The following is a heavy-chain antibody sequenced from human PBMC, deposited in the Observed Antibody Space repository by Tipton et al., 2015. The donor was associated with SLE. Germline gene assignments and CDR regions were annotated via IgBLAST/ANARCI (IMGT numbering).Heavy chain of an antibody. J-gene: IGHJ4*02. V-gene: IGHV4-34*01. D-gene: IGHD3-22*01. CDR3: ARGRALNYDSSAFGN. Sequence: LRLSCAVNGGSFRGYYWNWVRQSPGKGLEWIGQINHSGTASYNPSLQSRVTLSVDTSKNQFTLSLSFVTAADTAVYYCARGRALNYDSSAFGNRGQGTLVTVSS. CDR2: INHSGTA. CDR1: GGSFRGYY.